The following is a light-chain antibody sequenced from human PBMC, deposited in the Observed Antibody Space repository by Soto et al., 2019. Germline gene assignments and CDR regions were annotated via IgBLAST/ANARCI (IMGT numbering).Light chain of an antibody. V-gene: IGLV2-14*01. Sequence: QSVLTQPASVSGSPGQSITISCTGTSSDVGAYNYVSWYQQHPGKAPKLMISEVSDRPSGVSNRFSGSKSGNTASLTISGLQAEDEADYYCSSYTTISTPVVFGGGTKLTVL. CDR1: SSDVGAYNY. CDR3: SSYTTISTPVV. CDR2: EVS. J-gene: IGLJ2*01.